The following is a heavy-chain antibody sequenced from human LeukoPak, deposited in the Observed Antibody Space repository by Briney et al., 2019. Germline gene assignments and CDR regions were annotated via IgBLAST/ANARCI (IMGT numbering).Heavy chain of an antibody. V-gene: IGHV4-4*07. J-gene: IGHJ4*02. CDR2: ISTSESP. CDR1: GGSIGSYS. D-gene: IGHD2-15*01. CDR3: AKEGRSSTPGY. Sequence: PSETLSLTCTVSGGSIGSYSWSWIRQPAGKGLEWIGRISTSESPNYNPSLKSRVTMSVDTSKNQFSLRLTSVTAADTAVYYRAKEGRSSTPGYWGQGSLVTVSS.